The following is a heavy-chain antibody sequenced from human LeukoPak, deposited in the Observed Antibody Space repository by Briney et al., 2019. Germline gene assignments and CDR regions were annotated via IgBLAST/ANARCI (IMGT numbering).Heavy chain of an antibody. CDR1: GYTFTSYA. V-gene: IGHV7-4-1*02. J-gene: IGHJ5*01. CDR2: INTNTGNP. D-gene: IGHD3-16*02. CDR3: ARAYQRLGGLSFPDS. Sequence: GASVKVSCKASGYTFTSYAMNWVRQAPGQGLEWMGWINTNTGNPTYAQGFTGRFVFSLDTSVTTTYLQINGLEAGDTAVYYCARAYQRLGGLSFPDSWGQGTLVTVSS.